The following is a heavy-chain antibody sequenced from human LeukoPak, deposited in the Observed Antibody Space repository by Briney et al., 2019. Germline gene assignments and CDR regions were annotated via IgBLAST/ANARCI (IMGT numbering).Heavy chain of an antibody. J-gene: IGHJ4*02. CDR1: GGSISSYY. Sequence: SETLSLACTVSGGSISSYYWSWIRQPPGEGLEWIGYIYTSGSTNYNPSLKSRVTMSVDTSKNQFSLKLSSVTAADTAVYYCARRSDSSIDYWGQGTLVTVSS. CDR2: IYTSGST. CDR3: ARRSDSSIDY. D-gene: IGHD3-22*01. V-gene: IGHV4-4*09.